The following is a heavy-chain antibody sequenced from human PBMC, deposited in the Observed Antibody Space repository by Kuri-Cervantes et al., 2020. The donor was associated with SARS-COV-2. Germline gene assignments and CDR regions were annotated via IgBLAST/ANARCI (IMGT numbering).Heavy chain of an antibody. CDR3: AKDEGPVGADAFDI. J-gene: IGHJ3*02. CDR1: GFTFDDYA. V-gene: IGHV3-9*01. Sequence: GGSLRLSCAASGFTFDDYAMHWVRQAPGKGLEWVSGISWNSGSIGYADSVKGRFTISRDNAKNTLYLQMNSLRAEDTAVYYCAKDEGPVGADAFDIWGQGTMVTVSS. CDR2: ISWNSGSI. D-gene: IGHD4-17*01.